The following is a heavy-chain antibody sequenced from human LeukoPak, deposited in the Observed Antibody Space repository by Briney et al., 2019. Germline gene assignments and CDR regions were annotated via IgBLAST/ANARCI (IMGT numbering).Heavy chain of an antibody. Sequence: ASVKVSCKASGYTFTSYAMHWVRQAPGQRLEWMGWINAGNGNTKYSQKCQGRVTITRDTSASTAYMELSSLRSEDTAVYYCARKTVATVLDYWGQGTLVTVSS. CDR1: GYTFTSYA. D-gene: IGHD5-12*01. J-gene: IGHJ4*02. V-gene: IGHV1-3*01. CDR3: ARKTVATVLDY. CDR2: INAGNGNT.